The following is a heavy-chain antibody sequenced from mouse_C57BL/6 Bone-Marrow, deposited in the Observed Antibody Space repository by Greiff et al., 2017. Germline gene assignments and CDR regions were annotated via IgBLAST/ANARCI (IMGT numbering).Heavy chain of an antibody. V-gene: IGHV1-55*01. J-gene: IGHJ3*01. CDR1: GYTFTSYW. Sequence: QVQLQQPGAELVKPGASVKMSCKASGYTFTSYWITWVKQRPGQGLEWIGDIYPDSGSTNYNEKFKSKATLTVDTSSSTAYMQPSSLTSEDSAVYYCATYYFAYWGQGTLVTVSA. CDR2: IYPDSGST. D-gene: IGHD1-1*01. CDR3: ATYYFAY.